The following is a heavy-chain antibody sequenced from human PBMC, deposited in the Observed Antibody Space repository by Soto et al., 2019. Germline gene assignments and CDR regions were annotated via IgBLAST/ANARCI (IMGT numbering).Heavy chain of an antibody. J-gene: IGHJ3*01. CDR3: ARDGTYSSGVWVSDGGFDV. V-gene: IGHV1-18*01. D-gene: IGHD6-19*01. CDR1: GYTFTSYG. CDR2: ISVNNGNR. Sequence: QVQLVQSGIEVKNPGASLSVSCRGSGYTFTSYGINWVRQAPGQGFEWMGWISVNNGNRHDVQKFKGRVTMTTDPATSTAYMEVRSLRSDDTAVYYCARDGTYSSGVWVSDGGFDVWGQGTMVIVSS.